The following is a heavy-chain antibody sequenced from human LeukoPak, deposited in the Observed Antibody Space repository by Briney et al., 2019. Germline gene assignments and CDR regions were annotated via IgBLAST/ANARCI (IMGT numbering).Heavy chain of an antibody. V-gene: IGHV3-30*18. CDR1: GFTSSSCG. J-gene: IGHJ4*02. Sequence: GGSLRLSCSASGFTSSSCGMHWVRQAPGMGLEWVAMISYDGNAKYYADSVRGRFAISRDNSKNTLYLQMNSLRAEDTALYYCAKVAYNWISYGPFDYWGQGTLVTVSS. D-gene: IGHD1-20*01. CDR3: AKVAYNWISYGPFDY. CDR2: ISYDGNAK.